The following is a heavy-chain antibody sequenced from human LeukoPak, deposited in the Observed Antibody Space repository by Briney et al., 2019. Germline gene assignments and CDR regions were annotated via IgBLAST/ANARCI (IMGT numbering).Heavy chain of an antibody. CDR3: ARRSDSGSDDGEDYFDS. V-gene: IGHV3-21*01. CDR2: ISSSSSYI. D-gene: IGHD1-26*01. J-gene: IGHJ4*02. CDR1: GFTFSSYS. Sequence: GGSLRLSCAASGFTFSSYSMNWVRQAPGKGLEWVSSISSSSSYIYYADSVKGRFTISRDNAKNSLYLQMNSLRAEDTAVYFCARRSDSGSDDGEDYFDSWGQGTLVTVSS.